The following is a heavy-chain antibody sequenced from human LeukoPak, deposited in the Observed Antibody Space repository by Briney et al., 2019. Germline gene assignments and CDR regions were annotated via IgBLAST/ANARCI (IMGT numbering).Heavy chain of an antibody. CDR2: INPNSGGT. CDR3: ARDLEDSSGWRPYYYYYGMDV. Sequence: ASVKVSCKASGYTFTGYYMHWVRQAPGQGLEWMGWINPNSGGTNYAQKFQGRVTMTRDTSISTAYMELSRLRSDDTAVYYCARDLEDSSGWRPYYYYYGMDVWGQGTTVTVSS. D-gene: IGHD6-19*01. CDR1: GYTFTGYY. J-gene: IGHJ6*02. V-gene: IGHV1-2*02.